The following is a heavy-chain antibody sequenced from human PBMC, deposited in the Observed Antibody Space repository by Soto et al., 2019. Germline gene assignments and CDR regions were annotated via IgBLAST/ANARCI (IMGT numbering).Heavy chain of an antibody. CDR3: ARDRGYSYGPLLDV. V-gene: IGHV4-30-4*01. Sequence: QVQLQESGPGLVKPSQTLSLTCTVSGGSISSGDYYWSWIRQPPGKGLEWIGYIYYSVSTYYNPSIQSRVTIPVDASKHQFSLKLSSVTAADTAVYYCARDRGYSYGPLLDVWGQGTTVTVSS. J-gene: IGHJ6*02. CDR2: IYYSVST. CDR1: GGSISSGDYY. D-gene: IGHD5-18*01.